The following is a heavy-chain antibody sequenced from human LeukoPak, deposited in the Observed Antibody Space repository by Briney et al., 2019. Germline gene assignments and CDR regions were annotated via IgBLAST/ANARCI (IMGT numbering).Heavy chain of an antibody. CDR2: IYTNGST. CDR1: GGSINSGSYY. D-gene: IGHD3-10*01. Sequence: SETLSLTCTVSGGSINSGSYYCSWIRQPAGKGLEWIGRIYTNGSTNYNPSLKSRVSISADTSKNQFSLNLSSVTAADTAVYYCAIRGPSGSEGRAFDYWGQGALVTVSS. CDR3: AIRGPSGSEGRAFDY. V-gene: IGHV4-61*02. J-gene: IGHJ4*02.